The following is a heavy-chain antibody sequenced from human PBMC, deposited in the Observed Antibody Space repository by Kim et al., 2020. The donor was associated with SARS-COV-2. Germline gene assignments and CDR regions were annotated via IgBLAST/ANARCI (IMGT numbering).Heavy chain of an antibody. CDR3: ARNGVMVRSAMDV. D-gene: IGHD3-22*01. Sequence: SQTLSLTCAISGDTVSNNTATWNWIRQSPSRGLEWLGRTYYRSKWYSDYAVSVKSRITINPDTSETQFSLQLNSVTPEDTAVYYCARNGVMVRSAMDVWGPGATVTVSS. CDR1: GDTVSNNTAT. J-gene: IGHJ6*02. CDR2: TYYRSKWYS. V-gene: IGHV6-1*01.